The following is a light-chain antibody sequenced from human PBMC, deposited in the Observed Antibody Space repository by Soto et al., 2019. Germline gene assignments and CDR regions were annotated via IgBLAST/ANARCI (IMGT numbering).Light chain of an antibody. CDR3: QQSYSTPQT. CDR2: AAS. J-gene: IGKJ1*01. Sequence: DIQMTQSPSSLSASVGDSVTITCRASQIISTYLNWYQQKPGKAPKLLIYAASSLQSGVPSRFSASGSGTEFTLTISSLQPEDFATYYCQQSYSTPQTFGQGTNVEIK. V-gene: IGKV1-39*01. CDR1: QIISTY.